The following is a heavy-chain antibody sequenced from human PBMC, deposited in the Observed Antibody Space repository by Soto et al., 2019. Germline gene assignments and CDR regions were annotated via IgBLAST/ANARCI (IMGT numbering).Heavy chain of an antibody. Sequence: EVQLLESGGGLAQPGGSLRLSCVASGFTFSSYAMSWVRQVPGQGLEWVSTFGTSGNTYYADSVTGRFTISRDNSKNTRYLQMDGLRADDTATYFCAKRLAAAGSSHHFDYWGQGTLVTVSS. CDR1: GFTFSSYA. V-gene: IGHV3-23*01. CDR2: FGTSGNT. D-gene: IGHD6-25*01. J-gene: IGHJ4*02. CDR3: AKRLAAAGSSHHFDY.